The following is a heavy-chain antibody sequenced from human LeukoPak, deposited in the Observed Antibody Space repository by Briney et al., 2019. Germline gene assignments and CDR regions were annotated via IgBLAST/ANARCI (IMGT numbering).Heavy chain of an antibody. CDR1: GFTFDDYA. Sequence: GGSLRLSCAASGFTFDDYAMHWVRQAPGKGLEGVSGISWNSGGIGYADSVKGRFTISRDNAKNSLYLQMDSLRAEDTALYYCAKEQVGVTSYFDDWGQGTLVTVSS. J-gene: IGHJ4*02. D-gene: IGHD1-26*01. V-gene: IGHV3-9*01. CDR3: AKEQVGVTSYFDD. CDR2: ISWNSGGI.